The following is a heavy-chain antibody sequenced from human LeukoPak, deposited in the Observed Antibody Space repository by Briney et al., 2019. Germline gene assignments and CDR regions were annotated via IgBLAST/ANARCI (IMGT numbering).Heavy chain of an antibody. V-gene: IGHV4-31*03. CDR3: AGDLTYGANNWFDP. CDR1: GGSISSGGYY. Sequence: SQTLSLTCTVSGGSISSGGYYWSWIRQHPGKGLEWIGYIYYSGSTYYNPSLKSRVTISVDTSKNQFSLKLSSVTAADTAVYYCAGDLTYGANNWFDPWGQGTLVTVSS. J-gene: IGHJ5*02. CDR2: IYYSGST. D-gene: IGHD4-17*01.